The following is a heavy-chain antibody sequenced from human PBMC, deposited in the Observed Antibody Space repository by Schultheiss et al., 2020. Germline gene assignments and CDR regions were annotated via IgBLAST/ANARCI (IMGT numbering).Heavy chain of an antibody. D-gene: IGHD2-21*01. J-gene: IGHJ6*02. Sequence: SQTLSLTCAVYGGSFSGYYWSWIRQPPGKGLEWIGEINHSGSTNYNPSLKSRVTISVDTSKNQFSLKLSSVTAADTAVYYCARQCGGDCYRLTGEYYYYGMDVWGQGTTVTVSS. CDR1: GGSFSGYY. V-gene: IGHV4-34*01. CDR2: INHSGST. CDR3: ARQCGGDCYRLTGEYYYYGMDV.